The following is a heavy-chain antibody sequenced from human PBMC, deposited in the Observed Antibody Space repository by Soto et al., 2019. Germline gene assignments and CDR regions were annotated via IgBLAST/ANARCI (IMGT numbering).Heavy chain of an antibody. J-gene: IGHJ4*02. Sequence: EVQLVESGGGLVQPGGSLRLSCAASGFTFSSNWMTWVRQAPGKGLEWVANIKEDGSEKYYVDSVKGRFTISRDNAKNSLYLQMNSLRAEDTAVYYCARARPGRYFDYWGQGTLVTVSS. CDR3: ARARPGRYFDY. CDR2: IKEDGSEK. V-gene: IGHV3-7*01. CDR1: GFTFSSNW.